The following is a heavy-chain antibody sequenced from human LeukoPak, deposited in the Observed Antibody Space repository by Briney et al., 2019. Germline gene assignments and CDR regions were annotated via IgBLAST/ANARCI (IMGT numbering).Heavy chain of an antibody. CDR3: ARGLYYYDSSGPQESDHWFDP. CDR2: IYYSGST. V-gene: IGHV4-39*07. D-gene: IGHD3-22*01. Sequence: PSETLSLTCTVSGGSISSSSYYWGWIRQPPGKGLEWIGSIYYSGSTYYNPSLKSRVTISVDTSKNQFSLKLSSVTAADTAVYYCARGLYYYDSSGPQESDHWFDPWGQGTLVTVSS. J-gene: IGHJ5*02. CDR1: GGSISSSSYY.